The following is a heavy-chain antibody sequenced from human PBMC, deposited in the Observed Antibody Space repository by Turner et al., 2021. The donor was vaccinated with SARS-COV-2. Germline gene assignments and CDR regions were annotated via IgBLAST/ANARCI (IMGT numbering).Heavy chain of an antibody. Sequence: QLQLQETVAGLVKPSETLSLSCTHSGGSISSSSYYWGWIRQPPGKGLEWIGSIYESGRTYYNPSLKSRVTISVDTSKNQFSLKLSSVTAADTAVYYCATSTVAGTELNYYGMDVWGQGTTVTVSS. CDR1: GGSISSSSYY. D-gene: IGHD6-13*01. CDR3: ATSTVAGTELNYYGMDV. J-gene: IGHJ6*02. V-gene: IGHV4-39*01. CDR2: IYESGRT.